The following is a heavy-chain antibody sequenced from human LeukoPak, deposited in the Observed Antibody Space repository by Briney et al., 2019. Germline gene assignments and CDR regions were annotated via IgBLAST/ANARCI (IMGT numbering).Heavy chain of an antibody. CDR1: GDSISSGDYY. CDR2: IYYSGST. Sequence: SETLSLTCTVSGDSISSGDYYWSWIRQPPGKGLEWIGYIYYSGSTYYNPSLKSRVTISVDTSKNQFSLKLSSVTAADTAVYYCAREGYDFWSGYYDYWGQGTLVTVSS. V-gene: IGHV4-30-4*01. J-gene: IGHJ4*02. CDR3: AREGYDFWSGYYDY. D-gene: IGHD3-3*01.